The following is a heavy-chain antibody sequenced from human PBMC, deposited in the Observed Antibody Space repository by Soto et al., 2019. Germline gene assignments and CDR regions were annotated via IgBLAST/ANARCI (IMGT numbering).Heavy chain of an antibody. D-gene: IGHD3-22*01. V-gene: IGHV4-59*01. CDR1: GASISSSY. J-gene: IGHJ3*01. Sequence: NPSETLSLTCTVSGASISSSYWSWIRQSPGKGLEWIGYVHYSGSTKYNPSLNSRVTLSIDTSKNQFSLKLSSVAAADTAVYYCARGYYDSRGQSNTFDVWGQGTMVTVSS. CDR2: VHYSGST. CDR3: ARGYYDSRGQSNTFDV.